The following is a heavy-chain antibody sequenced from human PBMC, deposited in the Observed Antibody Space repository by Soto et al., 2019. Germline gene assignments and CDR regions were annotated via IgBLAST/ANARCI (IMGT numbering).Heavy chain of an antibody. Sequence: ASVKVSCKASGYTFTSYAMHWVRQAPGQRLEWMGWINAGNGNTKYSQKFQGRVTITRDTSASTAYMELSSLRSEDTAVYYCARASFFGSYFDYWGQGTLVTVSS. CDR2: INAGNGNT. CDR3: ARASFFGSYFDY. D-gene: IGHD3-3*01. CDR1: GYTFTSYA. V-gene: IGHV1-3*01. J-gene: IGHJ4*02.